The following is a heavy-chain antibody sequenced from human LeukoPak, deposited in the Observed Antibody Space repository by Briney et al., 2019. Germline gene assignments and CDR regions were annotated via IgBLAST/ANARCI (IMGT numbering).Heavy chain of an antibody. CDR2: INAGNGNT. CDR3: ARDVEMATIGFDY. CDR1: EYTFTSYA. V-gene: IGHV1-3*01. J-gene: IGHJ4*02. D-gene: IGHD5-24*01. Sequence: GASVKVSCKASEYTFTSYAMHWVRQAPGQRLEWMGWINAGNGNTKYSQKFQGRVTITRDTSASTAYMELSSLRSEDTAVYYCARDVEMATIGFDYWGQGTLVTVSS.